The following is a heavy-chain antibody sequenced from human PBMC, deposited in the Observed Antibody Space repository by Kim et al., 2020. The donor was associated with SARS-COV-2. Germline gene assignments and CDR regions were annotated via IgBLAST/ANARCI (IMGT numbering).Heavy chain of an antibody. Sequence: YDPSLQRRVTIAVATSKNQFTLKLSSVTAADTAVYYCERALRSVRGMDVWGQGTTVTVSS. CDR3: ERALRSVRGMDV. D-gene: IGHD3-16*01. J-gene: IGHJ6*02. V-gene: IGHV4-34*01.